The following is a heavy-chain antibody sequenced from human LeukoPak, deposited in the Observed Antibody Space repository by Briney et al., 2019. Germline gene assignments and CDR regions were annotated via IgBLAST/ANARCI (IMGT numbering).Heavy chain of an antibody. CDR1: GYTFTGYY. Sequence: ASVKVSCKASGYTFTGYYMHWVRQAPGQGLEWMGWINPNSGGTNYAQKFQGRVTMTRDTSISTAYMELSRLRSDDTAVCYCARDFNFLSSMNYGSGSYDYWGQGTLVTVSS. D-gene: IGHD3-10*01. CDR2: INPNSGGT. CDR3: ARDFNFLSSMNYGSGSYDY. J-gene: IGHJ4*02. V-gene: IGHV1-2*02.